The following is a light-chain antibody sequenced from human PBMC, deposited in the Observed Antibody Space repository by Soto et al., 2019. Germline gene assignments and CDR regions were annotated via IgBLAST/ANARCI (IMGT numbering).Light chain of an antibody. V-gene: IGKV3D-15*01. CDR1: QSVGSN. CDR2: DTS. J-gene: IGKJ1*01. Sequence: EIVLTQSPGTMSLSPGERATLSCRASQSVGSNLAWYQQKPGQAPRLLIYDTSTRATGIPVRSSGSGFGTEFTLTISSLQSEDFAVYFCQQYNNWPRTFGQGTKVDIK. CDR3: QQYNNWPRT.